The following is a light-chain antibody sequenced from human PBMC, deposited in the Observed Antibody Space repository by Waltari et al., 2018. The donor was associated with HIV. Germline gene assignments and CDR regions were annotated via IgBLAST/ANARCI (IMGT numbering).Light chain of an antibody. CDR2: ENN. V-gene: IGLV6-57*02. CDR3: QSYDSNNQGV. Sequence: NFMLTQPHSVSESPGKTVIISCTGSSGSISGNYVQWFQQSPGSAPTTVIYENNLRPSGVPDRFSGSIDTSSNSASLTISGLKTDDEADYYCQSYDSNNQGVIGGGTKLTVL. J-gene: IGLJ3*02. CDR1: SGSISGNY.